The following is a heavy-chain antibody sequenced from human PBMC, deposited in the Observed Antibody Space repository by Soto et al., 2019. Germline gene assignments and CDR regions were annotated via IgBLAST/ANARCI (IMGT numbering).Heavy chain of an antibody. V-gene: IGHV3-9*01. Sequence: GGSLRLSCAASGFKFDDCAMNWVRQAPGQGLEWVSGISWNSGTIGYADSVKGRFTISRDNAKNSLYLQMNSLRVEDTALYYCAKDIGGGVTTLQHWGQGTVVTVSS. D-gene: IGHD4-17*01. CDR2: ISWNSGTI. J-gene: IGHJ1*01. CDR1: GFKFDDCA. CDR3: AKDIGGGVTTLQH.